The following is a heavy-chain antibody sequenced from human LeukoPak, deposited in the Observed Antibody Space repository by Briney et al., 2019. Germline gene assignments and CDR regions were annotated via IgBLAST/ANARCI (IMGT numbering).Heavy chain of an antibody. CDR2: INHSGST. D-gene: IGHD3-3*01. V-gene: IGHV4-34*01. J-gene: IGHJ4*02. Sequence: SETLSLTCAVYGGSFSGYYWSWIRQPPGKGLEWIGEINHSGSTNYNPSLKSRVTISVDTSKNQFSLKLSPVTAADTAVYYCARGPSYNGYYDFWSGHDYWGQGTLVTVSS. CDR3: ARGPSYNGYYDFWSGHDY. CDR1: GGSFSGYY.